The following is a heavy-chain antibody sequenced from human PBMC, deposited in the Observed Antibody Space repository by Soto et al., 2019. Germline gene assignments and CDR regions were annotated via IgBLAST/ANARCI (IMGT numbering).Heavy chain of an antibody. J-gene: IGHJ6*01. V-gene: IGHV4-39*07. CDR1: GGSISSSSYY. Sequence: SETLSLTCTVSGGSISSSSYYWGWIRQPPGKGLEWIGSIYESGSTDYNPSLKSRVTISVDTSKNQFSLKLNSVTAADTAVYYCARDLWGYCGTDCYPLDVWGQGTTVTVSS. CDR3: ARDLWGYCGTDCYPLDV. CDR2: IYESGST. D-gene: IGHD2-21*02.